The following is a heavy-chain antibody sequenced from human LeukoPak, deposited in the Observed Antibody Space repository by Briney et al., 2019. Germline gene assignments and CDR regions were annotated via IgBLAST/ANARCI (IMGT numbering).Heavy chain of an antibody. CDR1: GFTFSSYG. J-gene: IGHJ3*02. D-gene: IGHD2-21*02. Sequence: PGGSLRLSCAASGFTFSSYGMRWVRQAPGKGLEWVAFIRYDGSNKYYADSVKGRFTISRDNSKNTLYLQMNSLRAEDTAVYYCAKDGGDSDAFDIWGQGTMVTVSS. CDR3: AKDGGDSDAFDI. CDR2: IRYDGSNK. V-gene: IGHV3-30*02.